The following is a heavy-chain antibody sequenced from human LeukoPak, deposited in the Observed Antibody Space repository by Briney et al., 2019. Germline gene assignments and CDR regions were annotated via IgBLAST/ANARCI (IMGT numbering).Heavy chain of an antibody. CDR2: INHSGST. CDR3: ARSLLDY. V-gene: IGHV4-34*01. J-gene: IGHJ4*02. D-gene: IGHD3-3*01. CDR1: GGSFSGYY. Sequence: SETLSLTCAVYGGSFSGYYWSWIRQPRGKGLEWIGEINHSGSTNYNPSLKSRVTISVDTSKNQFSLKLSSVTAADTAVYYCARSLLDYWGQGTLVTVSS.